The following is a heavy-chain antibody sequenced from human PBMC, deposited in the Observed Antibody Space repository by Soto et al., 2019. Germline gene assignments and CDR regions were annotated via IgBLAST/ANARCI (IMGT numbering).Heavy chain of an antibody. V-gene: IGHV3-30-3*01. CDR1: GFTFSGYA. J-gene: IGHJ3*02. Sequence: QVQLVESGGGVVQPGRSLRLSCAASGFTFSGYAMHWVRQAPGKGLEWVAVISYDGSNKYYADSVKGRFTISRDNSKNTLYLQMNSLRAEDTAVYYCARDWDVAGTGSFDAFDIWGQGTMVTVSS. D-gene: IGHD6-19*01. CDR2: ISYDGSNK. CDR3: ARDWDVAGTGSFDAFDI.